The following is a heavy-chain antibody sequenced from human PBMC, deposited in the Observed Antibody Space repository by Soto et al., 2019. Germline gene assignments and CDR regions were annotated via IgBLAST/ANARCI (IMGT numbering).Heavy chain of an antibody. V-gene: IGHV4-30-4*01. CDR1: GGSISSGDYY. CDR3: ARRQRITMIAVVIADAFEI. Sequence: PSETLSLTCTVSGGSISSGDYYWSWIRQPPGKGLEWIGYIYYSGSTYYNPSLKSRVTISVDTSKNQFSLKLSSVTAADTAVYYCARRQRITMIAVVIADAFEIWGKGTMVTVSS. J-gene: IGHJ3*02. D-gene: IGHD3-22*01. CDR2: IYYSGST.